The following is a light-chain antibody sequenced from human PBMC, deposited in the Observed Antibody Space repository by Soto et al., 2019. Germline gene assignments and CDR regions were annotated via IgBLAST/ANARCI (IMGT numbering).Light chain of an antibody. Sequence: DIQMTQSPSTLSASVGDRVTITCRASQSISSWLAWYQQKPGKAPKLLIYDASSLESGVPSRFSGSGSATEFTLTISSLQREDFATYYCQQYNSYWTFGQGNKVEIK. J-gene: IGKJ1*01. CDR1: QSISSW. CDR3: QQYNSYWT. V-gene: IGKV1-5*01. CDR2: DAS.